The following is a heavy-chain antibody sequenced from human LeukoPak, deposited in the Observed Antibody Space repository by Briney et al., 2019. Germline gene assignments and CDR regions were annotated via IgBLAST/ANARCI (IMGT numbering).Heavy chain of an antibody. Sequence: GGSLRLSCAASGFTFNNYIMNWVRQAPGKGLEWVSSISSSSDYIYYADSVKGRFTISRDNAKNSLYLQMNSLRAEDMAVYYCARDRALGSGKFYFDYWGQGTLVTVSS. V-gene: IGHV3-21*01. CDR2: ISSSSDYI. CDR1: GFTFNNYI. J-gene: IGHJ4*02. CDR3: ARDRALGSGKFYFDY. D-gene: IGHD3-16*01.